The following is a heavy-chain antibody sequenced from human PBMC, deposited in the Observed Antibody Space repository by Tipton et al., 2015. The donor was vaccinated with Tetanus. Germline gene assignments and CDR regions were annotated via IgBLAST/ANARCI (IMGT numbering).Heavy chain of an antibody. Sequence: SLRLSCAASGFRFSYSGMHWVCQAPGKGLEWVAVIPFDGRNERYADSVKGRFIISRDNSKNTLYLQMNSLRPEDTAVYYCAKEFQRARIRFFDSWGQGTQVTASS. CDR3: AKEFQRARIRFFDS. J-gene: IGHJ4*02. V-gene: IGHV3-30*18. CDR1: GFRFSYSG. CDR2: IPFDGRNE. D-gene: IGHD2-15*01.